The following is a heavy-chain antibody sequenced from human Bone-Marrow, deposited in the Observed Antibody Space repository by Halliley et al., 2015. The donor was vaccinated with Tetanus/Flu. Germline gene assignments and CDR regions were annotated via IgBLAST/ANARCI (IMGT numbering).Heavy chain of an antibody. J-gene: IGHJ4*02. Sequence: PGKGLEWIGETFHSGGTNYNPSLESRVTISVDKSENQISLNLNSVSAADTAVYFCVANGFYSLEYWGQGILVPVSS. CDR3: VANGFYSLEY. V-gene: IGHV4-4*01. CDR2: TFHSGGT. D-gene: IGHD3-3*01.